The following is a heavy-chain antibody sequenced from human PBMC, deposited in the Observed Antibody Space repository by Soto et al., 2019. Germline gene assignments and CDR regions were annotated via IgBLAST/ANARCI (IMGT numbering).Heavy chain of an antibody. V-gene: IGHV2-5*02. Sequence: SGPTLVNPTQTLTLTCTFSGFSLSTSGVGVGWIRQPPGKALEWLTFIYWDDDKRNSPFLKSRLTITKDTSKNQVVLTMTNMAPVDTATYYCADLLVAGITYYLDSWGQGTLVTVSS. D-gene: IGHD3-16*01. CDR1: GFSLSTSGVG. CDR3: ADLLVAGITYYLDS. CDR2: IYWDDDK. J-gene: IGHJ4*02.